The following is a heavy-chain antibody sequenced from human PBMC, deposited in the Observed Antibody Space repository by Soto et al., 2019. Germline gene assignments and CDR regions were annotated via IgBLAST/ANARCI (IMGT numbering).Heavy chain of an antibody. V-gene: IGHV3-30-3*01. CDR3: ASGIDP. J-gene: IGHJ5*02. CDR2: ISYDGSNK. Sequence: GGSLRLSCAASGGTFSSYAMHWVRQAPGKGLEWVAVISYDGSNKYYADSVKGRFTISRDNSKNTLYLQMNSLRADDTAVYYCASGIDPWGQGTLVTVSS. CDR1: GGTFSSYA.